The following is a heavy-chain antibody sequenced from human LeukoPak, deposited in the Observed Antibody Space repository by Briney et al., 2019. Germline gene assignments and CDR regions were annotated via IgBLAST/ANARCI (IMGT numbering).Heavy chain of an antibody. CDR2: IYSRGGT. D-gene: IGHD5-12*01. CDR3: AGGLGSGYDSVDAFDI. CDR1: GGSISSGSYY. J-gene: IGHJ3*02. Sequence: PSETLSLTCSVSGGSISSGSYYWNWIRQPAGKRLEWIGRIYSRGGTEYNPSLKSRGTIAVDPSKNQFSLKLSSVTAADTAVYYCAGGLGSGYDSVDAFDIWGQGTMVTVSS. V-gene: IGHV4-61*02.